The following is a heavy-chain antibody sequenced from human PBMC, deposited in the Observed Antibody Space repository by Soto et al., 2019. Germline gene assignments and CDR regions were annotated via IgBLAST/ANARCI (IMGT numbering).Heavy chain of an antibody. CDR3: ARVDTAMVAILREFYSDY. CDR2: INAGNGNT. J-gene: IGHJ4*02. D-gene: IGHD5-18*01. Sequence: ASVKVSCKASGYTFTSYAMHWVRQAPGQRLEWMGWINAGNGNTKYSQKFQGRVTITRDTSASTAYMELSSLRSEDTAVYYCARVDTAMVAILREFYSDYWGQGTLVTVSS. CDR1: GYTFTSYA. V-gene: IGHV1-3*01.